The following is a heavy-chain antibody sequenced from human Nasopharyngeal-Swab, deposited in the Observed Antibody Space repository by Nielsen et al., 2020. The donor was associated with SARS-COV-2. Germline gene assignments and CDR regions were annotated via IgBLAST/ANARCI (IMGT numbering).Heavy chain of an antibody. V-gene: IGHV1-69*04. D-gene: IGHD2-15*01. J-gene: IGHJ4*02. CDR3: ASVIVRGGSCYSLDY. CDR2: IIPILGIA. Sequence: SVKVSCKASGGTFSSYAISWVRQAPGQGLEWMGRIIPILGIANYAQKLQGRVTMTTDTSTSTAYMELRSLRSDDTAVYYCASVIVRGGSCYSLDYWGQGTLVTVSS. CDR1: GGTFSSYA.